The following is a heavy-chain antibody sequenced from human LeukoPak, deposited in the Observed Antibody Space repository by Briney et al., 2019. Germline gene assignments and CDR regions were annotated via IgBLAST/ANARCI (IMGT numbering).Heavy chain of an antibody. CDR2: ISSSSSYI. CDR1: GFTFSSYS. Sequence: PGGSLRLSCAASGFTFSSYSMNWVRQAPGKGLEWVSSISSSSSYIYYADSVKGRFTISRDNAKNSLYLQMNSLRAEDTAVYYCARCRHSYDSSGFLHYWGQGTLVTVPS. J-gene: IGHJ4*02. V-gene: IGHV3-21*01. CDR3: ARCRHSYDSSGFLHY. D-gene: IGHD3-22*01.